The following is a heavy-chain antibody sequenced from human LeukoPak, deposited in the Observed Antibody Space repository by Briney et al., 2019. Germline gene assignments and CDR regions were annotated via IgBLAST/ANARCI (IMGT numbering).Heavy chain of an antibody. J-gene: IGHJ4*02. V-gene: IGHV4-38-2*02. D-gene: IGHD2-15*01. CDR2: IYHSRGT. CDR3: ARIFCSGASCYSHDY. Sequence: PSETLSLTCTVSGYSISSGYSWGWIRQPPGKGLEWIGTIYHSRGTYYSPSLKSRVTISLDTSKNQFSLRLTSVTAADTAVYYCARIFCSGASCYSHDYWGQGTLVTVSS. CDR1: GYSISSGYS.